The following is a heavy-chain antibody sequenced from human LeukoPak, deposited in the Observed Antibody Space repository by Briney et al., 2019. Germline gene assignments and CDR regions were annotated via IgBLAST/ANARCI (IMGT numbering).Heavy chain of an antibody. V-gene: IGHV3-23*01. CDR2: ISGSGGST. J-gene: IGHJ4*02. CDR3: AKGYSSSSGNFDY. CDR1: GFTFSSYA. Sequence: GGSLRLSCAAAGFTFSSYAMSWVRQAPGKGLEWGSAISGSGGSTYYADSVKGRFTISRDNSKNTRYLQMNSLRAEDTAVYYCAKGYSSSSGNFDYWGQGTLVTVSS. D-gene: IGHD6-6*01.